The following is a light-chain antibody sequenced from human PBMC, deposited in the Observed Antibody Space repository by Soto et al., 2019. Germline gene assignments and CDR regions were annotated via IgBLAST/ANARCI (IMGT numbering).Light chain of an antibody. CDR1: SSNIGINT. Sequence: QSVLTQPPSASGTPGQRVTISCSGSSSNIGINTVNWYQQVPGTAPKLLIYTDNQRPSGVPDRFSGSKSGTSASLAISRLQYEDEADYYCAAWDDGLNGLYVFGTGTKVTVL. CDR2: TDN. V-gene: IGLV1-44*01. CDR3: AAWDDGLNGLYV. J-gene: IGLJ1*01.